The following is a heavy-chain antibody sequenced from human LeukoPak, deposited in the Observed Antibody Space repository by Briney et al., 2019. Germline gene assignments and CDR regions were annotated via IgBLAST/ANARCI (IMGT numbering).Heavy chain of an antibody. J-gene: IGHJ4*02. CDR2: INSDVSTT. CDR3: TRGGRGYTPFDPYFDY. Sequence: GGSLRLSCAASGLTFRTYAMSWVRQAPGKGLEWVSRINSDVSTTDYAGSVRGRFTISRDNDKNMVYLHMNSLRAEDTAVYYCTRGGRGYTPFDPYFDYWGQGTLVTVSS. D-gene: IGHD5-12*01. CDR1: GLTFRTYA. V-gene: IGHV3-74*01.